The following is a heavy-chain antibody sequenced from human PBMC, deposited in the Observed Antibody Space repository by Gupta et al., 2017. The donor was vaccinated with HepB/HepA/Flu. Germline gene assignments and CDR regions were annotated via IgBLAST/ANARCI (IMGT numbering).Heavy chain of an antibody. J-gene: IGHJ4*02. CDR1: GGSISSSNW. Sequence: QVQLQESGPGLVKPSGTLSLTCAVSGGSISSSNWWSWVRQPPGKGLEWIGEIYHSGSTNYNPSLKSRVTIPVDKSKNQFSLKLSSVTAADTAVYYCARVDDYGSGSQPSFNYWGQGTLVTVSS. CDR2: IYHSGST. V-gene: IGHV4-4*02. CDR3: ARVDDYGSGSQPSFNY. D-gene: IGHD3-10*01.